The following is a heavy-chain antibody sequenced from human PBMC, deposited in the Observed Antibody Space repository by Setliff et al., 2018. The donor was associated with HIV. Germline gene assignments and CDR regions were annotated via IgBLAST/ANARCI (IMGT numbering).Heavy chain of an antibody. Sequence: SETLSLTCTVSGGSITSYYWNWIRQSPGKGLEWIGYLFDSGTTKYNPSVTSRVTISVDASKNQFFLQLISVTAADTAVYYCARQGGYNSPLMVWGQGKLVTVSS. V-gene: IGHV4-59*08. CDR1: GGSITSYY. CDR2: LFDSGTT. CDR3: ARQGGYNSPLMV. J-gene: IGHJ4*02. D-gene: IGHD3-10*01.